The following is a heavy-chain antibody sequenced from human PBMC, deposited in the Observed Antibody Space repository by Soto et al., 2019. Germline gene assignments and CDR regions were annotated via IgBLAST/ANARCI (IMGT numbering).Heavy chain of an antibody. CDR1: GGSISSGDYY. CDR2: IYYTGST. V-gene: IGHV4-30-4*01. CDR3: ARYQKGPFDY. J-gene: IGHJ4*02. D-gene: IGHD2-2*01. Sequence: SETLSLTCTVSGGSISSGDYYWSWIRQPPGKGLEWIGYIYYTGSTYYNPSLKSRLTISVDTSKNQFSLKLTSVTAADTAVYFCARYQKGPFDYWGQGTLVT.